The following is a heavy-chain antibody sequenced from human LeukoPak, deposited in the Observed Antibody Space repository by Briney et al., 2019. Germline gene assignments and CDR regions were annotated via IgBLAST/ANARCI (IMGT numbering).Heavy chain of an antibody. V-gene: IGHV3-66*01. Sequence: GGSLRLSCAASGFTVITNYMSWVRQAPGKGLEWVSGISDSGGSTYYADSVKGRFTISRDNAKNSLYLQTNSLRAEDTAVYYCARYGGSYYFDNWGQGTLVTVSS. CDR2: ISDSGGST. D-gene: IGHD1-26*01. J-gene: IGHJ4*02. CDR1: GFTVITNY. CDR3: ARYGGSYYFDN.